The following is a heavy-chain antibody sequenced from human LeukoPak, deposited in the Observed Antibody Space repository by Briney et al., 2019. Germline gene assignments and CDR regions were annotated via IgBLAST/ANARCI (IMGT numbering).Heavy chain of an antibody. Sequence: SETLSLTCTVSGGSISSYYWSWIRQPPGKGLEWIGYVYYSGSTNYNPSLKSRVTISVDTSKDQFSLKVSSVTAADTAVYYCAKDRPDYYDSSGYDSDFDYWGQGTLVTVSS. V-gene: IGHV4-59*01. CDR1: GGSISSYY. D-gene: IGHD3-22*01. CDR2: VYYSGST. CDR3: AKDRPDYYDSSGYDSDFDY. J-gene: IGHJ4*02.